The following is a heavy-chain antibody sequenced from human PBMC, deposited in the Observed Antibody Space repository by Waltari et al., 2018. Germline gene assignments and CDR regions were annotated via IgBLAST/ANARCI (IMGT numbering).Heavy chain of an antibody. CDR2: IYYSGST. J-gene: IGHJ6*02. CDR1: AGSISSGGYY. V-gene: IGHV4-31*03. D-gene: IGHD2-2*01. CDR3: AREFGQLLLMDV. Sequence: QVQLQESGPGLVKPSQTLSLTCPFSAGSISSGGYYWRGIRQHPGKGLEWIGYIYYSGSTYYNPSLKSRVTISVDTSKNQFSLKLSSVTAADTAVYYCAREFGQLLLMDVWGQGTTVTVSS.